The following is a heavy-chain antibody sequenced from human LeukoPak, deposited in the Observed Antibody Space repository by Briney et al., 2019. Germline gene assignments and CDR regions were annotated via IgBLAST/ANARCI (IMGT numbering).Heavy chain of an antibody. CDR1: GYTFTSYG. J-gene: IGHJ3*02. CDR3: ARSGGWAYGDYDGFIAFDI. V-gene: IGHV1-18*01. Sequence: ASVKVSCKASGYTFTSYGISWVRQAPGQGLEWMGWISAYNGNTNYAQKLQGRVTMATHTSTSTAYMELRSLRSDDTAVYYCARSGGWAYGDYDGFIAFDIWGQGTMVTVSS. D-gene: IGHD4-17*01. CDR2: ISAYNGNT.